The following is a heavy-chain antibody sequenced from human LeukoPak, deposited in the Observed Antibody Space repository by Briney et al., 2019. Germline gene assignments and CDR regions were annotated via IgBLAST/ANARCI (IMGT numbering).Heavy chain of an antibody. CDR1: VGSISSGGYY. Sequence: SETLSLTCTVSVGSISSGGYYWSWIRQHPGKGLEWIGYIYYSGSTYYNPSLKSRVTISVDTSKNQFSLKLSSVTAADTAVYYCARHIYGDYFDYWGQGTLVTVSS. CDR3: ARHIYGDYFDY. J-gene: IGHJ4*02. D-gene: IGHD4-17*01. CDR2: IYYSGST. V-gene: IGHV4-31*03.